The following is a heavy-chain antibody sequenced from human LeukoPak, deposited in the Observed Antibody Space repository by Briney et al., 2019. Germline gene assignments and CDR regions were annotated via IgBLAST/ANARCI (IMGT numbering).Heavy chain of an antibody. D-gene: IGHD6-6*01. CDR3: ARVSSSTGGNVDY. V-gene: IGHV3-21*01. J-gene: IGHJ4*02. Sequence: GGSLRLSCAASGFTFSSYSMNWVRQAPGKGLEWVSFIRSSSYIYYADSVKGRFTISRDNAKNTLYLQMDSLRAEDTAVYYCARVSSSTGGNVDYWGQGTLVTVSS. CDR1: GFTFSSYS. CDR2: IRSSSYI.